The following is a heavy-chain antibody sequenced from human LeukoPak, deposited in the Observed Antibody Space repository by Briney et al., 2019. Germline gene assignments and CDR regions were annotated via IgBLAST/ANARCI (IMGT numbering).Heavy chain of an antibody. D-gene: IGHD3-16*01. CDR1: GYTFTNYA. CDR2: INTNTGKP. J-gene: IGHJ5*02. CDR3: ARSYGLLNH. V-gene: IGHV7-4-1*02. Sequence: ASVKVSYKASGYTFTNYAMNWVRQAPGQGLEWMGWINTNTGKPTYAQGFTGRFVFSLDTSVSTAYLQIRSLKAEDAAVYFCARSYGLLNHWGQGTLVTVSS.